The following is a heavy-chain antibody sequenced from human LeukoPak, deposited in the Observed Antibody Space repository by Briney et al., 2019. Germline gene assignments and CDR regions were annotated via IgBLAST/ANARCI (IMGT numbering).Heavy chain of an antibody. J-gene: IGHJ6*03. V-gene: IGHV3-21*04. CDR3: AKEGGSETYYYYYMDV. CDR1: GFTFSSYS. D-gene: IGHD3-10*01. Sequence: GGSLRLSCAASGFTFSSYSMNWVRQAPGKGLEWVSSISSSSSYIYYADSVKGRFTISRDNSKNSLYLQMNSLRTEDTALYYCAKEGGSETYYYYYMDVWGKGTTVTVSS. CDR2: ISSSSSYI.